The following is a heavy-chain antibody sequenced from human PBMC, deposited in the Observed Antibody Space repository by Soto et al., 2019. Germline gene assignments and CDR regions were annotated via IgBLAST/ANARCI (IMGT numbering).Heavy chain of an antibody. CDR3: ARDGGYGTPFDY. Sequence: EVQLVQSGGGLVQPGGSLRLSCAASGFAFSSYWLHWVRQAPGKGLMIVSRITGDGTNTAYANCVKGRFTISRDNAKNMVYLQMDSLKAEDKAVYYCARDGGYGTPFDYWGQGALVTVSS. CDR1: GFAFSSYW. D-gene: IGHD5-12*01. CDR2: ITGDGTNT. V-gene: IGHV3-74*01. J-gene: IGHJ4*02.